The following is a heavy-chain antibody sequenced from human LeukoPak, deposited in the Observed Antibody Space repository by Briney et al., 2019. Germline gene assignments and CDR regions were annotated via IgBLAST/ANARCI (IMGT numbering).Heavy chain of an antibody. CDR2: INHSGST. V-gene: IGHV4-34*01. J-gene: IGHJ3*02. CDR3: ARESARTDAFDI. D-gene: IGHD1-14*01. Sequence: SETLSLTCDVYGGSFSGYYWSWIRQPPGKGLEWIGEINHSGSTNYNPSLKSRVTISVDTSKNQFSLKLSSVTAADTAVYYCARESARTDAFDIWGQGTMVTVSS. CDR1: GGSFSGYY.